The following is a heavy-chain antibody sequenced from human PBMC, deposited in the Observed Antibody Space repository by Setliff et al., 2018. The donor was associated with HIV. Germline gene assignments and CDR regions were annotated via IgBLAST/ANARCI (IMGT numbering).Heavy chain of an antibody. CDR3: ARLLYYYDSSGSYNWFDP. J-gene: IGHJ5*02. CDR1: GGSMSGSSYY. D-gene: IGHD3-22*01. CDR2: LDYSGTT. Sequence: SETLSLTCTVSGGSMSGSSYYWGWIRQPPGKGLEWIGSLDYSGTTYYNPSLKSRVTISVDTSKNQFSLRLNSVTAADTAVYYCARLLYYYDSSGSYNWFDPWGQGTLVTVSS. V-gene: IGHV4-39*01.